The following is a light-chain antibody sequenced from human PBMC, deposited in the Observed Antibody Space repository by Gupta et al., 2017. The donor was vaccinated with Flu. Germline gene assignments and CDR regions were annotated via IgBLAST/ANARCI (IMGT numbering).Light chain of an antibody. Sequence: EIVLTQSPATLSLSPGERATLSCRARQSVSSYLAWYQQKPGQAPRLLIYDASNRAMGITARFSGSGAGTDFTLTISSRDPEDFAVYYCQQRSNWHPGLTFGQGTRVEIK. CDR2: DAS. CDR1: QSVSSY. J-gene: IGKJ5*01. CDR3: QQRSNWHPGLT. V-gene: IGKV3-11*01.